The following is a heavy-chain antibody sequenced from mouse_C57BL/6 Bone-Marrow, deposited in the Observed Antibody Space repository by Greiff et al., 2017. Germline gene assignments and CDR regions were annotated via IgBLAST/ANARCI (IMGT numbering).Heavy chain of an antibody. J-gene: IGHJ2*01. Sequence: EVQRVESEGGLVQPGSSMKLSCTASGFTFSDYYMAWVRQVPEKGLEWVANINYDGSSTYYLDSLKSRFIISRDNAKNILYLQMSSLKSEDTATYYCARNSGYLDYWGQGTTLTVSS. D-gene: IGHD3-2*02. CDR3: ARNSGYLDY. CDR2: INYDGSST. CDR1: GFTFSDYY. V-gene: IGHV5-16*01.